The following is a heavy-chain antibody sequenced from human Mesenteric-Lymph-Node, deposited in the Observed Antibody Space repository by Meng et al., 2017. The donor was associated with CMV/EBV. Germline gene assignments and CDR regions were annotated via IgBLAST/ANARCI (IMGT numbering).Heavy chain of an antibody. CDR1: GGSVSSGRYY. CDR3: ARVQGRVGYFDY. Sequence: AETLSLTCGVSGGSVSSGRYYWAWLRQPPGKGLEYIGHVYYSGSTEYNPALWSRVTISVDTSRNHFSLKLSSVTAADTAMYYCARVQGRVGYFDYWGQGTLVTVSS. CDR2: VYYSGST. V-gene: IGHV4-61*03. J-gene: IGHJ4*02. D-gene: IGHD1-26*01.